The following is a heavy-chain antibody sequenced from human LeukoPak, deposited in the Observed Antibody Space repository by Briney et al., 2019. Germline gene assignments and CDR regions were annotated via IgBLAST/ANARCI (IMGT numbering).Heavy chain of an antibody. CDR1: GDSVSSNSAA. Sequence: SQTLSLTCAISGDSVSSNSAAWNWIRQSPSRGLEWLGRTYYRSKWYNDYAVSVKSRITINPDTSKNQFSLQLNSVTREDTAVSYCARTTRCSGGSCYLPFDYWGQGTLVTVSS. CDR2: TYYRSKWYN. CDR3: ARTTRCSGGSCYLPFDY. V-gene: IGHV6-1*01. J-gene: IGHJ4*02. D-gene: IGHD2-15*01.